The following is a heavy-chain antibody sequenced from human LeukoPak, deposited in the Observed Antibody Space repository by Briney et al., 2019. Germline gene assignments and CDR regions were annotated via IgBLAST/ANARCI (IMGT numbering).Heavy chain of an antibody. D-gene: IGHD3-10*01. CDR1: GYTFTGYY. J-gene: IGHJ5*02. CDR3: ARGNYYGSGSYIGWFDP. CDR2: INPNSGNT. V-gene: IGHV1-18*04. Sequence: ASVKVSCKASGYTFTGYYMHWVRQAPGQGLEWMGWINPNSGNTNYAQKLQGRVTMTTDTSTSTAYMELRSLRSDDTAVYYCARGNYYGSGSYIGWFDPWGQGTLVTVSS.